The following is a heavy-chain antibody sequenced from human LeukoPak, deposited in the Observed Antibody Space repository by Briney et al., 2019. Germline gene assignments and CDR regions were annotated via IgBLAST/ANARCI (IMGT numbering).Heavy chain of an antibody. CDR2: IIPIFGTA. Sequence: ASVKVSCKASGGTFSSYAISWVRQAPGQGLEWMGGIIPIFGTANYAQKFQGRVTITTDESTSTAYMALSSLRSADTAVYYCPRSRGQPVRRGTTYSYYMDVWGTGTTVTVSS. D-gene: IGHD6-6*01. V-gene: IGHV1-69*05. CDR3: PRSRGQPVRRGTTYSYYMDV. CDR1: GGTFSSYA. J-gene: IGHJ6*03.